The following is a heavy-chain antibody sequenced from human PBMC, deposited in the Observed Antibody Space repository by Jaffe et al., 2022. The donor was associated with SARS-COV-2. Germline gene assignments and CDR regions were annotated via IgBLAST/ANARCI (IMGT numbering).Heavy chain of an antibody. J-gene: IGHJ5*02. CDR2: ISYDGSNK. Sequence: QVQLVESGGGVVQPGRSLRLSCAASGFTFSSYAMHWVRQAPGKGLEWVAVISYDGSNKYYADSVKGRFTISRDNSKNTLYLQMNSLRAEDTAVYYCARGSPGQPEWFDPWGQGTLVTVSS. V-gene: IGHV3-30-3*01. D-gene: IGHD3-10*01. CDR3: ARGSPGQPEWFDP. CDR1: GFTFSSYA.